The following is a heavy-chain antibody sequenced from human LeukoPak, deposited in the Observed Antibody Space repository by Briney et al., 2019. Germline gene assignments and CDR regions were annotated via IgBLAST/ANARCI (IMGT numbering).Heavy chain of an antibody. CDR1: GGSISSYY. J-gene: IGHJ5*02. Sequence: PSETLSLTCTVSGGSISSYYWSWIRQPPGKGLEWIGYIYYSGSTNYNPSLKSRVTISVDTSKNQFSLKLSSVTAADTAVYYCARGSGYGDYTNWFDPWGQGTLVTVSS. CDR3: ARGSGYGDYTNWFDP. D-gene: IGHD4-17*01. CDR2: IYYSGST. V-gene: IGHV4-59*01.